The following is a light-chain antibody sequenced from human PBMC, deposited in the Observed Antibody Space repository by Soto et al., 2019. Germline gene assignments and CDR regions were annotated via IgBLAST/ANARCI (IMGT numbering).Light chain of an antibody. CDR3: QQYNSYDMWS. J-gene: IGKJ1*01. Sequence: DSQMTPSPSTPSASIGDRVTITCRASQSISSWLAWYQQKPGKAPKLLIYGASSLESGVPSRFSGSGSGTEFTLTISSLQPDDFATYYCQQYNSYDMWSFGQGTKVDIK. V-gene: IGKV1-5*01. CDR1: QSISSW. CDR2: GAS.